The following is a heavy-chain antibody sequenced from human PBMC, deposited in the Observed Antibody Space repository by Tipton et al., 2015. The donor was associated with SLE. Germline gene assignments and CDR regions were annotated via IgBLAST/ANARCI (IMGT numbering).Heavy chain of an antibody. CDR2: IYHSGST. CDR1: GFTFSDYY. Sequence: LRLSCAASGFTFSDYYMSWIRQAPGKGLEWIGSIYHSGSTYYNPSLKSRVTISVDTSKNQFSLKLSSVTAADTAVYYCASTLVISVYTARGYMDVWGKGTTVTVSS. D-gene: IGHD5-18*01. J-gene: IGHJ6*03. V-gene: IGHV4-38-2*01. CDR3: ASTLVISVYTARGYMDV.